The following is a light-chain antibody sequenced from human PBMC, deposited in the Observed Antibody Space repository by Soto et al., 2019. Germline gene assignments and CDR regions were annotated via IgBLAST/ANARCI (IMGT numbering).Light chain of an antibody. J-gene: IGLJ1*01. CDR3: SSFTDTSTLYV. V-gene: IGLV2-14*01. CDR2: EVS. CDR1: GSDVGGSIY. Sequence: QSALTQPASVSGSPGQSITISCIGTGSDVGGSIYVSWYQQHPGKAPKLMISEVSNRPSGVSNRFSGSKSGNTASLTISGLQAEDEADYYCSSFTDTSTLYVFGTGTKVTVL.